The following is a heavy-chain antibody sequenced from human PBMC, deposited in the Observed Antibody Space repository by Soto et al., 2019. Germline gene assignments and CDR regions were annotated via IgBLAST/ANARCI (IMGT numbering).Heavy chain of an antibody. J-gene: IGHJ4*02. CDR3: TTTPSSWAVNY. CDR2: IRSKANSYAT. V-gene: IGHV3-73*02. D-gene: IGHD6-13*01. Sequence: EVPLVESGGGLVQPGGSLKLSCAASGFTFSGSAMHWVRQASGKGLEWVGRIRSKANSYATAYAASVKGRFTISRDDSKNTAYLQMNSLKTEDTAVYYCTTTPSSWAVNYWGQGTLVTVSS. CDR1: GFTFSGSA.